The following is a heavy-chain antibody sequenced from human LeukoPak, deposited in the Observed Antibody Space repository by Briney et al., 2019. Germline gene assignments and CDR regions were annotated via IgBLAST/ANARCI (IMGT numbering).Heavy chain of an antibody. D-gene: IGHD6-19*01. CDR2: IYYSGST. V-gene: IGHV4-39*01. Sequence: SETLSLTCTVSGGSISSSSYYWGWIRQPPGKGLEWIGSIYYSGSTYYNPSLKSRATISVDTSKNQFSLKLSSVTAADTAVYYCARTSYSSGWAAGYWGQGTLVTVSS. J-gene: IGHJ4*02. CDR3: ARTSYSSGWAAGY. CDR1: GGSISSSSYY.